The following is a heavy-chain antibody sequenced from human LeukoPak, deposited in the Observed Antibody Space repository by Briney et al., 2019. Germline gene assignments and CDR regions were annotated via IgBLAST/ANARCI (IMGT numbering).Heavy chain of an antibody. CDR1: TYSISSSSYY. V-gene: IGHV4-39*01. CDR2: IYYSGST. D-gene: IGHD3-9*01. CDR3: ARGTHQTYYDILTGSHYFDY. Sequence: SNNLALECIVSTYSISSSSYYWEYIRKPPDTLLCFIRIIYYSGSTYYNPSLKSRLTISVDTSKHQFSLKLSSVTAADTAVYYCARGTHQTYYDILTGSHYFDYWGQGTLVTVSS. J-gene: IGHJ4*02.